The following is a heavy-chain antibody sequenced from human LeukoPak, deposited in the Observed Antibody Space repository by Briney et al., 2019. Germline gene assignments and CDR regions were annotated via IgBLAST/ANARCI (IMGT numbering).Heavy chain of an antibody. D-gene: IGHD6-13*01. V-gene: IGHV3-30*18. CDR1: GFTFSSYG. Sequence: GGSLTLSCAASGFTFSSYGMHWVRQAPGKGLEWVAVISYDGSNKYYADSVKGRFTISRDNSKNTLYLQMNSLRAEDTAVYYCAKDRSSSFYYYYYYGMDVWGQGTTVTVSS. CDR2: ISYDGSNK. J-gene: IGHJ6*02. CDR3: AKDRSSSFYYYYYYGMDV.